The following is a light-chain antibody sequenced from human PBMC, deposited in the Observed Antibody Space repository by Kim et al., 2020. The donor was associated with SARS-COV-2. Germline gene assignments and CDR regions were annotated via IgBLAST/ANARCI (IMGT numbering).Light chain of an antibody. CDR1: QSVSSSY. V-gene: IGKV3-20*01. J-gene: IGKJ1*01. CDR3: QHYGYSPGA. CDR2: DAS. Sequence: EIVLTQSPGTLSLSPGERATLSCRTSQSVSSSYLAWYHQKPGQAPRLLIYDASSRATGIPDRFSGSGSGTDFTLTISRLEPEDFAVYYCQHYGYSPGAFGQGTKVDIK.